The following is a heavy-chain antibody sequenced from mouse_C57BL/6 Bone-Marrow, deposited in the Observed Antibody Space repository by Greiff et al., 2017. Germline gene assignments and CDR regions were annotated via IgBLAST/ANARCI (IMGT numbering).Heavy chain of an antibody. Sequence: QVHVKQSGAELVRPGTSVKMSCKASGYTFTNYWIGWAKQRPGHGLEWIGDIYPGGGYTNYNEKFKGEATLTADKSSSTAYMQFSSLTSEDSAIYYCARLTGTGYYFDYWGQGTTLTVSS. CDR3: ARLTGTGYYFDY. V-gene: IGHV1-63*01. CDR2: IYPGGGYT. D-gene: IGHD4-1*01. CDR1: GYTFTNYW. J-gene: IGHJ2*01.